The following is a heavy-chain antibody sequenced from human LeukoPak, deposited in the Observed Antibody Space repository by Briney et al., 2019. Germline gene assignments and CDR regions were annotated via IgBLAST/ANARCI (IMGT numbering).Heavy chain of an antibody. J-gene: IGHJ6*02. CDR2: IYPGDSDT. V-gene: IGHV5-51*01. CDR3: ARLLLWLSTADYGMDV. Sequence: GESLKISCKGSGYSFTSYWIGWVRQMPGKGLEWMGIIYPGDSDTRYSPSFQGQVTISADKSISTAYLQWSSLKASDTAMYYCARLLLWLSTADYGMDVWGQGTTVTVSS. CDR1: GYSFTSYW. D-gene: IGHD3-10*01.